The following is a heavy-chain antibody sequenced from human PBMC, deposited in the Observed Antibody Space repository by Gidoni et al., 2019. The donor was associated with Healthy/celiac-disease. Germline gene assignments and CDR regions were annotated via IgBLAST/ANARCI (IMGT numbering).Heavy chain of an antibody. CDR1: GYTFTSYA. CDR2: INAGNGNT. J-gene: IGHJ6*02. V-gene: IGHV1-3*01. Sequence: QVQLVQSGAEVKKPGASVKVSCKASGYTFTSYAMHCVLQAPGQRLEWMGWINAGNGNTKYSQKFQGRVTITRDTSASTAYMELSSLRSEDTAVYYCARDRGYCSGGSCSEYYYYYGMDVWGQGTTVTVSS. D-gene: IGHD2-15*01. CDR3: ARDRGYCSGGSCSEYYYYYGMDV.